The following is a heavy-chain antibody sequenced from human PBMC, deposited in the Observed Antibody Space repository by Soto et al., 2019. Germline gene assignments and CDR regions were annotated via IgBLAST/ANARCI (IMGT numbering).Heavy chain of an antibody. J-gene: IGHJ6*02. CDR2: VIPIFGTP. V-gene: IGHV1-69*01. CDR1: GGTFSTYA. D-gene: IGHD2-15*01. Sequence: QVQLVLSGAEVKKPGSSVKVTCKAPGGTFSTYAISWVRQAPGQGLEWMGGVIPIFGTPKYAQKFQGRVTITADESTSTGYMELRSLRSEDTAVYYCARSQGGSSSLDIYYYYYYGMDVWGQGTTVTVSS. CDR3: ARSQGGSSSLDIYYYYYYGMDV.